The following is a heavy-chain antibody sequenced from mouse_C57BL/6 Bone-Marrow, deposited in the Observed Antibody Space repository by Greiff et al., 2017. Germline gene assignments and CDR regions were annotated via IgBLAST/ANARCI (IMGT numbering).Heavy chain of an antibody. V-gene: IGHV1-59*01. D-gene: IGHD1-1*01. CDR1: GYTFTSYW. CDR3: ARWGYYGSSYGFAY. CDR2: IVPSDSYT. J-gene: IGHJ3*01. Sequence: QVQLQQPGAALVRPGTSVKLSCKASGYTFTSYWMHWVKQRPGQGLAWIGVIVPSDSYTNYNQKFKGKATLTVDTSSSTAYMQLSSLTSEDAAVYYCARWGYYGSSYGFAYWGQGTLVTVSA.